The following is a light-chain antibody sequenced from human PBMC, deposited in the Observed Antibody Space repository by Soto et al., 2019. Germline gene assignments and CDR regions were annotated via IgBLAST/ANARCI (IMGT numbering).Light chain of an antibody. V-gene: IGKV3-15*01. CDR3: HQYENWPHT. CDR2: RAS. CDR1: QSISSN. J-gene: IGKJ1*01. Sequence: EIVMTQSPATLSVSPGERATLSCRASQSISSNLAWYQQKLGQAPRLLIYRASTRATGIPARFSGSGSGTEFTLTISSLQSEDFALYYCHQYENWPHTLGQGTKVDIK.